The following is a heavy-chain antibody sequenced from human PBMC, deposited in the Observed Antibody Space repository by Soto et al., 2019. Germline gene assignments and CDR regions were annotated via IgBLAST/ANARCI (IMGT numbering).Heavy chain of an antibody. CDR3: GRGATISGLANGVDV. D-gene: IGHD3-3*01. CDR2: ISAYNHNT. Sequence: ASVKVSCKASGYIFSNYGITWVRQAPGQGLEWLGWISAYNHNTDSAQRLQGRVTFTTEPSTSTAYMELRGLTYDDTGVYYCGRGATISGLANGVDVWGKGTTVTAS. CDR1: GYIFSNYG. V-gene: IGHV1-18*01. J-gene: IGHJ6*04.